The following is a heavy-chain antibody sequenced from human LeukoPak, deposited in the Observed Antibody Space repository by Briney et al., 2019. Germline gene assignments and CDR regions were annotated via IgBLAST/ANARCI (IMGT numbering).Heavy chain of an antibody. CDR2: INYSGST. CDR1: GGSICSGGYY. V-gene: IGHV4-31*03. J-gene: IGHJ4*02. D-gene: IGHD2/OR15-2a*01. CDR3: ARAPPFPNINFDD. Sequence: SETLSLTCTVSGGSICSGGYYWSWIRQHPGKGLEWIGYINYSGSTYYNPSLKSRLTISVDTSKNQFSLKLTSVTAADTAVYYCARAPPFPNINFDDWGQGTLVTVSS.